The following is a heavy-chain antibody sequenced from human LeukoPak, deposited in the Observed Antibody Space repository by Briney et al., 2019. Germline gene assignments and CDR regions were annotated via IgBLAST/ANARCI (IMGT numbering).Heavy chain of an antibody. CDR1: GGSISSSNYH. D-gene: IGHD3-22*01. Sequence: SETLSLTCTVSGGSISSSNYHWGWIRQPPGKGLEWIGSMSYSGSTYNNPSLKSRVTIPIDTSNNQFSLKLSSVTAADTAVYYCARVLLYYDSSGRNHDAFDIWGQGTMVTVSS. CDR3: ARVLLYYDSSGRNHDAFDI. J-gene: IGHJ3*02. V-gene: IGHV4-39*07. CDR2: MSYSGST.